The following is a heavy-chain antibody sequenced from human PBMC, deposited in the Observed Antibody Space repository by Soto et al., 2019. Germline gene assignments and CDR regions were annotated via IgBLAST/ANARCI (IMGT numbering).Heavy chain of an antibody. CDR3: ARDTSGWSLNRVDV. CDR2: INPGGGSA. Sequence: QVDLVQSGAEVKKPGAPVTISCKASGSAITRYYIHWVRQAPCRGPARMGIINPGGGSASYAQKFQDRVTIDKDTSTGTVYMDLRSLRNEDTAVYYCARDTSGWSLNRVDVWGQGPTVNVSS. D-gene: IGHD6-19*01. V-gene: IGHV1-46*01. J-gene: IGHJ6*02. CDR1: GSAITRYY.